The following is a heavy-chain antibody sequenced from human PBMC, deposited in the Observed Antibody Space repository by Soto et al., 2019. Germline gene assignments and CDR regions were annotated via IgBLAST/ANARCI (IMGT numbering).Heavy chain of an antibody. V-gene: IGHV1-69*13. J-gene: IGHJ3*02. CDR2: IIPIFGTA. Sequence: GASVNVSCKASGGTFSSYAISWVRQAPGQGLEWMGGIIPIFGTANYAQKFQGRVTITADESTSTAYMELSSLRSEDTAVYYCASQSHIVVGLGAFDIWGQGTMVTVSS. CDR1: GGTFSSYA. D-gene: IGHD2-21*01. CDR3: ASQSHIVVGLGAFDI.